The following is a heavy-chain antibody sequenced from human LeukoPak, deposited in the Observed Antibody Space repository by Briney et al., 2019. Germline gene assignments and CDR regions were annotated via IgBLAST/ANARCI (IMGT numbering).Heavy chain of an antibody. Sequence: GGSLRLSCAASGFSFNQARMRWLRQAPGKGRVWVGHLKSKKACGTTNYAARVKGRFTISRDDSNDTLNLQMNNLKTEDTSVYFCTTEDYNEKIPVNFDSFDIRGQGTMVTVSS. V-gene: IGHV3-15*01. CDR2: LKSKKACGTT. CDR1: GFSFNQAR. J-gene: IGHJ3*02. D-gene: IGHD4/OR15-4a*01. CDR3: TTEDYNEKIPVNFDSFDI.